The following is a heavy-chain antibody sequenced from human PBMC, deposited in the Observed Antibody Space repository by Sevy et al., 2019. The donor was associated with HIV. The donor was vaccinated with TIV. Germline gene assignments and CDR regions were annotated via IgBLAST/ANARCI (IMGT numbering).Heavy chain of an antibody. CDR2: ISNSGTAI. J-gene: IGHJ4*02. CDR3: ARDLPPSATTVAHFDC. Sequence: GGSLRLSCAASGFTFSSHEMNWVRQAPGKGLEWVSYISNSGTAIYYSDSVKGRFTISRDNARNSLFLQMNSLRAEDTAVYYCARDLPPSATTVAHFDCWGQGTLVTVSS. CDR1: GFTFSSHE. D-gene: IGHD4-17*01. V-gene: IGHV3-48*03.